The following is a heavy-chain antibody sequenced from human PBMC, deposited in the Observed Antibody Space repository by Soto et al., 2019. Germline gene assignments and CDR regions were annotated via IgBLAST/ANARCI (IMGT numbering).Heavy chain of an antibody. CDR1: GFTFSSYS. CDR2: ISSSSTI. D-gene: IGHD3-16*01. V-gene: IGHV3-48*01. CDR3: ARSGGGAFDI. J-gene: IGHJ3*02. Sequence: GALRLSCAASGFTFSSYSMNWVRQAPGKGLEWVSYISSSSTIYYADSVKGRFTISRDNAKNSLYLQMNSLRAEDTAVYYCARSGGGAFDIWGQGTMVTVSS.